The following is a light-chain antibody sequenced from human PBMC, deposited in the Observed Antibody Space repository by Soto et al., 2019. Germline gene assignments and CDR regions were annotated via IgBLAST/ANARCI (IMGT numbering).Light chain of an antibody. CDR2: ENN. CDR3: GTWDSSLSTSYV. J-gene: IGLJ1*01. CDR1: SSNIGNNY. Sequence: QSVLTQPPSVSAAPGQKVIISCSGSSSNIGNNYVSWYQQLPGTAPKVLIYENNKRPSGIPDRFSGSKSGTSATLGITGLQTGDEADYYCGTWDSSLSTSYVFGTGTQLTVL. V-gene: IGLV1-51*01.